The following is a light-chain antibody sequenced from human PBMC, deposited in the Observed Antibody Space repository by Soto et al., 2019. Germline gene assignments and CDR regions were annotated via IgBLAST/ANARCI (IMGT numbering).Light chain of an antibody. CDR2: EVS. CDR3: NSYTTSNTLCV. CDR1: SSDVGAYNY. J-gene: IGLJ1*01. V-gene: IGLV2-14*01. Sequence: QSALTQPASVSGSPGQSITISCTGTSSDVGAYNYVSWYQQHPGKAPKIIIYEVSNQPSGVSHRFSGSKSGNTASLTISGLQAEDEADYYCNSYTTSNTLCVFGTGTKVTVL.